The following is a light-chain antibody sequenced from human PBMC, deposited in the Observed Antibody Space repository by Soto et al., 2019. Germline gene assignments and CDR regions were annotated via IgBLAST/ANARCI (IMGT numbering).Light chain of an antibody. Sequence: EIVLTQSPATLSLSPGERATPSCRASQGITRHLAGYRQKPGQAPRLLIYDASNRATGIPARFSGSGSGTDFTLTISSLEPEDFGVYYCQQRSNWPPVTFGGGTKVEIK. CDR1: QGITRH. CDR3: QQRSNWPPVT. V-gene: IGKV3-11*01. CDR2: DAS. J-gene: IGKJ4*01.